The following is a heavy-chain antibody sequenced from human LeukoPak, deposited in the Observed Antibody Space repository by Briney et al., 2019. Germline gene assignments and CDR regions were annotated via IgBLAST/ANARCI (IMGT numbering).Heavy chain of an antibody. CDR3: AREERLIAATGRGAFDY. Sequence: ASVKVSCKASGYTFTNYFMHWVRQAPGQGLEWMGIINPITGTTTYAQKFQGRVTMTRDTSTGTVYMELSSLRSEDMAVYYCAREERLIAATGRGAFDYWGQGTLVTVSS. CDR2: INPITGTT. CDR1: GYTFTNYF. V-gene: IGHV1-46*01. J-gene: IGHJ4*02. D-gene: IGHD6-13*01.